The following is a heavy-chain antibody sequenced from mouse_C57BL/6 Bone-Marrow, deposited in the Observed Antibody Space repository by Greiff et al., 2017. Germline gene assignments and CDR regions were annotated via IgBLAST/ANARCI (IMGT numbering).Heavy chain of an antibody. D-gene: IGHD1-1*01. CDR3: AIYYGSSGDY. CDR2: IDPSDSYT. Sequence: QLQQPGAELVMPGASVKLSCKASGYTFTSYWMHWVKQRPGQGLEWIGEIDPSDSYTNYNQKFKGKSTLTVDKSSSTAYMQLSSLTSEDSAVYYCAIYYGSSGDYWGQGTSVTVSS. J-gene: IGHJ4*01. V-gene: IGHV1-69*01. CDR1: GYTFTSYW.